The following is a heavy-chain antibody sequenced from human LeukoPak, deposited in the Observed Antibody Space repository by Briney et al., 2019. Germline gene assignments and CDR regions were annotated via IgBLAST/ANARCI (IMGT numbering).Heavy chain of an antibody. CDR3: ARDEDWDYYYGMDV. CDR1: GCTFTCYY. CDR2: INPNSGGT. J-gene: IGHJ6*01. Sequence: ASVKVSCKASGCTFTCYYMHWVRQAPGKGREWMGGINPNSGGTNYAQTFQGTVTMTRDTSISTAYMELSRLRSDDTAVYYCARDEDWDYYYGMDVWGQGTTVTASS. V-gene: IGHV1-2*02. D-gene: IGHD2-15*01.